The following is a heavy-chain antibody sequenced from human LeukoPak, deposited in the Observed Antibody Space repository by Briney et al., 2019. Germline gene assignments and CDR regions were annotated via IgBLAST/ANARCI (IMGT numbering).Heavy chain of an antibody. CDR3: ARLAPGNYDILTGDPKVVFDY. J-gene: IGHJ4*02. Sequence: SETLSLTCTVSGGSISSFFWGWIRQPPGKGLEWIGYVHYSGSTKYNPSLKSRLIISLDMTKTQFSLKLRSVSVADTAVYYCARLAPGNYDILTGDPKVVFDYWGQGALVTVSS. D-gene: IGHD3-9*01. CDR1: GGSISSFF. CDR2: VHYSGST. V-gene: IGHV4-59*01.